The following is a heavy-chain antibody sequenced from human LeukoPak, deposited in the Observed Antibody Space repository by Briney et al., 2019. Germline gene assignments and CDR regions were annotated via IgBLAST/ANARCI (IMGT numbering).Heavy chain of an antibody. D-gene: IGHD6-19*01. Sequence: PGGSLRLSCAASGFNFDSYTMTWVRQAPGKGLEWVSSISSGSGHIYYADSMKGRFTISRDNAKSSLYLQMNSLRAEDTAVYYCAGFLTVAVVPQRVDCWGQGTLVTVSS. CDR3: AGFLTVAVVPQRVDC. J-gene: IGHJ4*02. V-gene: IGHV3-21*01. CDR1: GFNFDSYT. CDR2: ISSGSGHI.